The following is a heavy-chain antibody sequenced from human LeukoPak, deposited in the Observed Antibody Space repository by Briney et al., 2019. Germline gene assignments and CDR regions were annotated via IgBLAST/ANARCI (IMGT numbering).Heavy chain of an antibody. V-gene: IGHV3-11*06. D-gene: IGHD2-15*01. CDR2: ISSSSSYT. J-gene: IGHJ4*02. CDR1: GFTFSDYY. CDR3: ARDGYCSGGSCYPYS. Sequence: GGSLRLSCTASGFTFSDYYMNWIRQAPGKGLESVSYISSSSSYTDYAGSVKGRFTISRDNAKNSLYLQMDNLRAEDTAVYYCARDGYCSGGSCYPYSWGQGTLVTVSS.